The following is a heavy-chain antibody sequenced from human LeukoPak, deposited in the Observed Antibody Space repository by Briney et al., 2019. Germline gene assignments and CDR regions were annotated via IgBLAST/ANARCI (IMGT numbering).Heavy chain of an antibody. CDR1: GFTFSVYG. J-gene: IGHJ4*02. CDR2: ISYDGADK. V-gene: IGHV3-30*03. D-gene: IGHD5-12*01. CDR3: ARGGYSGHFDY. Sequence: GSLRLSCAASGFTFSVYGMYWVRQPPGKGLEWVALISYDGADKYHVDSVKGRFTISRDNSNNTLYLQMNSLRAEDTAVYYCARGGYSGHFDYWGQGTLVTVSS.